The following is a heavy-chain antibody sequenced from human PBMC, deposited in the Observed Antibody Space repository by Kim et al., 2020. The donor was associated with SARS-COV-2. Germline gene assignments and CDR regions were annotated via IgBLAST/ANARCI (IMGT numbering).Heavy chain of an antibody. CDR3: ARGLHLLYSGYDVNEPFDY. V-gene: IGHV6-1*01. CDR2: TYYRSKWYN. J-gene: IGHJ4*02. CDR1: GDSVSSNSAA. D-gene: IGHD5-12*01. Sequence: SQTLSLTCAISGDSVSSNSAAWNWIRQSPSRGLEWLGRTYYRSKWYNDYAVSVKSRITINPDTSKNQFSLQLNSVTPEDTAVYYCARGLHLLYSGYDVNEPFDYWGQGTLVTVSS.